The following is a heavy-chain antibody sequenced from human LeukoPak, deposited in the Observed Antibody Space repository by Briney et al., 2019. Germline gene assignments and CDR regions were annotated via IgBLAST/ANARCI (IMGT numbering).Heavy chain of an antibody. CDR1: GGSISSGGYY. CDR2: IYYSGST. Sequence: SETLSLTCTVPGGSISSGGYYWSWIRQHPGKGLEWIGYIYYSGSTYYNPSLKSRVTISVDTSKNQFSLKLSSVTAADTAVYYCARAPLWFGELLAYGMDVWGQGTTVTVSS. V-gene: IGHV4-31*03. J-gene: IGHJ6*02. CDR3: ARAPLWFGELLAYGMDV. D-gene: IGHD3-10*01.